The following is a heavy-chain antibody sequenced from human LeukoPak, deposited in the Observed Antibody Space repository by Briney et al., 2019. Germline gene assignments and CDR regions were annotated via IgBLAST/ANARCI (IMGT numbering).Heavy chain of an antibody. Sequence: SETLSLTCTDSGGSISSYYWSWIRQPPGKGLEWIGQIYYSGGTIYNPSLKGRVTISVDTTNNHFSLKLSSMTAADTAVFYCARHGTGQKAFDIWGQGTMVTVSS. J-gene: IGHJ3*02. CDR3: ARHGTGQKAFDI. CDR2: IYYSGGT. CDR1: GGSISSYY. D-gene: IGHD1-14*01. V-gene: IGHV4-59*08.